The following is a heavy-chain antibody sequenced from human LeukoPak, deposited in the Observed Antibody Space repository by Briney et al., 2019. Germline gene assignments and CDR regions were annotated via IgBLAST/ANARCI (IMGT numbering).Heavy chain of an antibody. CDR3: ARVIAAAAYYYGMDV. Sequence: GGSLRLSCAASGFTFSSYEMNWVRQAPGKGLEWVSYISSSGSTIYYADSVKGRFTISRDNAKNSLYLQMNSRRAEDTAVYYCARVIAAAAYYYGMDVWGKGTTVTVSS. CDR1: GFTFSSYE. V-gene: IGHV3-48*03. J-gene: IGHJ6*04. CDR2: ISSSGSTI. D-gene: IGHD6-13*01.